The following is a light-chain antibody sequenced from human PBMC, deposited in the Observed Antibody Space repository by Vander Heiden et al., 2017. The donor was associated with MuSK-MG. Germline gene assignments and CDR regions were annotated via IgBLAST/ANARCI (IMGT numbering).Light chain of an antibody. CDR2: AAS. CDR3: PKYNRSQGLS. Sequence: DIQMTPSPSSLSASVGDRVTMTCRASQGIYNYLAWYQQKPGICPKLLIYAASTLQSGAPSRFTGTASGTDFTLTIRILQPEDVTTYYCPKYNRSQGLSSGAGTKAG. CDR1: QGIYNY. J-gene: IGKJ4*01. V-gene: IGKV1-27*01.